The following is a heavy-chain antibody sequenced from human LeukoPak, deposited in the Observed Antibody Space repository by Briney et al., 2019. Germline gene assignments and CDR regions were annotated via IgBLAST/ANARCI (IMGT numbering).Heavy chain of an antibody. Sequence: GGSLRPSCAASGFTFSSYWVNWARQAPGKGLEWVASINHNGNVNYYVDSVEGRFTISRDNAKNSLYLQMSNLRAEDTAVYFCARGGGLDVWGQGATVTVSS. J-gene: IGHJ6*02. CDR1: GFTFSSYW. CDR3: ARGGGLDV. D-gene: IGHD3-16*01. CDR2: INHNGNVN. V-gene: IGHV3-7*03.